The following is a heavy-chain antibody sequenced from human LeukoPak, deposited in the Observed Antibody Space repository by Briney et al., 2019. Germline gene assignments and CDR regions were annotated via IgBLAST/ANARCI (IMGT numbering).Heavy chain of an antibody. Sequence: PSETLSLTCAVYGGSFSGYYWSWLRQPPGKGLEWIGEINHSGSTNYNPSLKSRVTISVDTSKNQFSLKPSSVTAADTAVYYCARGGIGRYFDYWGQGTLVTVSS. CDR3: ARGGIGRYFDY. CDR2: INHSGST. D-gene: IGHD1-14*01. V-gene: IGHV4-34*01. CDR1: GGSFSGYY. J-gene: IGHJ4*02.